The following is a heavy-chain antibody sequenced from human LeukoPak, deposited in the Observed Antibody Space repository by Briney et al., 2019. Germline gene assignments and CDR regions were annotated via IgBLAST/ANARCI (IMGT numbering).Heavy chain of an antibody. Sequence: GGSLRLSCAASGFTFSSYGMHWVRQAPGKGLEWVAVISYDGSNKYYADSVKGRFTISRDNSKNTLYLQMNSLRAEDTAVYYCAKGTGRDILTGYGDLDYWGQGTLVTVSS. CDR1: GFTFSSYG. CDR3: AKGTGRDILTGYGDLDY. CDR2: ISYDGSNK. V-gene: IGHV3-30*18. J-gene: IGHJ4*02. D-gene: IGHD3-9*01.